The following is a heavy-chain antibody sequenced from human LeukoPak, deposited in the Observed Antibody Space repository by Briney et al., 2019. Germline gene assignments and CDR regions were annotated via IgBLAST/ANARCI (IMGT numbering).Heavy chain of an antibody. CDR1: GFTFSSYT. V-gene: IGHV4-38-2*01. Sequence: PGGSLRLSCATSGFTFSSYTMTWVRQAPGKGLEWIGSMYHSGSTYYNPSLKSRVTTAVDTSKNQFSLKLSSVTAADTAVYYCARQTSKGWGIHYWGQGTLVTVSS. CDR3: ARQTSKGWGIHY. D-gene: IGHD3-16*01. CDR2: MYHSGST. J-gene: IGHJ4*02.